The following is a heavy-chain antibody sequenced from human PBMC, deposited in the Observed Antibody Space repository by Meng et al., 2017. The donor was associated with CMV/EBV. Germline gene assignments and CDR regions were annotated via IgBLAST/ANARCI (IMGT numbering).Heavy chain of an antibody. CDR1: GGSFSGYY. Sequence: SETLSLTCAVHGGSFSGYYWSWIRQPPGKGLEWIGEINHSGSTNYNPSLKSRVTISVDTSKNQFSLKLSSVTAADTAVYYCARIGIAAAPDVWGQGTTVTVSS. V-gene: IGHV4-34*01. J-gene: IGHJ6*02. CDR2: INHSGST. D-gene: IGHD6-13*01. CDR3: ARIGIAAAPDV.